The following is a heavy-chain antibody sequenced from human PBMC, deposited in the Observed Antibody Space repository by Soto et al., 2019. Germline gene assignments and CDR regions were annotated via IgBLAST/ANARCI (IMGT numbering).Heavy chain of an antibody. J-gene: IGHJ3*02. CDR3: ASPAWELIDAFDI. V-gene: IGHV1-69*13. Sequence: GASVKVSCKASGGTFSSYAISWVRQAPGQGLEWMGGIIPIFGTANYAQKFQGRVTITADESTSTAYMELSSLRSEDTAVYYCASPAWELIDAFDIWGQGTMVTVSS. CDR2: IIPIFGTA. CDR1: GGTFSSYA. D-gene: IGHD1-26*01.